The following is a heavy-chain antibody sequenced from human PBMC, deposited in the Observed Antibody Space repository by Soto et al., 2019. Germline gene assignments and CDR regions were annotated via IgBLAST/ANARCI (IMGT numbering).Heavy chain of an antibody. D-gene: IGHD1-1*01. CDR3: ARVLGRRDETYYYGLDV. CDR2: IYPGDSDT. CDR1: RYSFTSYW. Sequence: PGESLTISCKGSRYSFTSYWIGWVRQMPGKGLEWMGIIYPGDSDTRYSPSFQGQVTISADKSINTAYLQWSSLKASDTAMYYCARVLGRRDETYYYGLDVWGQGTTVTVSS. V-gene: IGHV5-51*01. J-gene: IGHJ6*02.